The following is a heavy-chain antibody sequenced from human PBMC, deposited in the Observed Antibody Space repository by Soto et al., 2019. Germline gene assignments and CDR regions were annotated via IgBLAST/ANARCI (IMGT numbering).Heavy chain of an antibody. Sequence: WASVKVSCKASGYTFTGYYIHWVRQAPGQGLEWMAWINPNNGGTFYAQKFQGRVTMTRDTSISTAYMELSRLRSDDTAVYYCARATVTEYFQHWGQGTLVTVSS. V-gene: IGHV1-2*02. CDR3: ARATVTEYFQH. CDR1: GYTFTGYY. J-gene: IGHJ1*01. D-gene: IGHD2-21*02. CDR2: INPNNGGT.